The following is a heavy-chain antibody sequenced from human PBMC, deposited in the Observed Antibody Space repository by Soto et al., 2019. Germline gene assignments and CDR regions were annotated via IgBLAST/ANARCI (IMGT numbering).Heavy chain of an antibody. D-gene: IGHD4-17*01. V-gene: IGHV1-18*04. CDR3: ARVVKAGDYGDYGRYYFDY. J-gene: IGHJ4*01. CDR2: ISAYSGNT. CDR1: GYTFTTYG. Sequence: QVQLVQSGAEVKKPGASVKVSCKASGYTFTTYGITWVRQAPGQGLEWMGWISAYSGNTNYAQKLQGILTVTTDTSTNTAYMDLRSLRSDDTAVYYCARVVKAGDYGDYGRYYFDYWGHGTLVTVSS.